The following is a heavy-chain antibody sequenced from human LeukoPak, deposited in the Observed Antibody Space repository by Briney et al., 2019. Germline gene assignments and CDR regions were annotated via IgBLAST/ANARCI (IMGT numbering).Heavy chain of an antibody. CDR1: GGSISSYY. D-gene: IGHD6-13*01. CDR2: IYYSGST. V-gene: IGHV4-59*01. CDR3: AREGYSSFDY. J-gene: IGHJ4*02. Sequence: SETLSLTCTVYGGSISSYYWSRIRQPPGKGLEWIGYIYYSGSTNYNPSLKSRVTISVDTSKNQFSLKLSSVTAADTAVYYCAREGYSSFDYWGQGTLVTVSS.